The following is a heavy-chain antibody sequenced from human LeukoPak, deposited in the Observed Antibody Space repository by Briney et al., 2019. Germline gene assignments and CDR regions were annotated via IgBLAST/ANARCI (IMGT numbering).Heavy chain of an antibody. CDR3: VREAGYCASVCLKSNWFDP. CDR1: GFPFSNHA. CDR2: ISNGNT. D-gene: IGHD2-21*02. J-gene: IGHJ5*02. Sequence: GGSLRLSCAASGFPFSNHAMSWVRQPPGKGLEWVSAISNGNTYYADSVRGRFTISRDDSKNMMYLQMNSLRVEDTARYYCVREAGYCASVCLKSNWFDPWGQGTLVTVSS. V-gene: IGHV3-23*01.